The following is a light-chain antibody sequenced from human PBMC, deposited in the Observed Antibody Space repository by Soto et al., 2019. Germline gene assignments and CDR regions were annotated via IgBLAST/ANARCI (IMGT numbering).Light chain of an antibody. Sequence: DIQMTQSPSTLSASVGDRVTITCRASQNINKWLAWYQQKPGEVPRFLIYRASSLESGVPSRFSGNGSGTDFALTISSLQPDDFALYYCQQYDSYPYTFGRGAKVEIK. V-gene: IGKV1-5*03. J-gene: IGKJ2*01. CDR2: RAS. CDR3: QQYDSYPYT. CDR1: QNINKW.